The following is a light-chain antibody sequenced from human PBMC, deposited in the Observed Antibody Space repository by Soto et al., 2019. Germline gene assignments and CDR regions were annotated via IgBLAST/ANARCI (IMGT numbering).Light chain of an antibody. V-gene: IGKV1-5*03. J-gene: IGKJ2*01. CDR3: QQYNSYPYT. CDR1: QSISSW. Sequence: DIQMTQSPSTLSASVGDRVTITCRASQSISSWLAWYQQQPGKVPKLLIYKASALQGGVPSRFSGSGSGTEFTLTIISLQPDDSATYYCQQYNSYPYTFGQGTKLEIK. CDR2: KAS.